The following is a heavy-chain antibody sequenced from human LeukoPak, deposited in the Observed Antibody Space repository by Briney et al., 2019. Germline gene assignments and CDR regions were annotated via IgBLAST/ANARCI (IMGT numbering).Heavy chain of an antibody. D-gene: IGHD6-19*01. CDR3: ARASSGWIYFDY. V-gene: IGHV4-61*02. CDR2: IYTSGST. CDR1: GGSISSGSYY. J-gene: IGHJ4*02. Sequence: PSETLSLTCTVSGGSISSGSYYWRWIRQPAGKGLEWIGRIYTSGSTNYNPSLKSRVTISVDTSKNQFSLKLSSVTAADTAVYYCARASSGWIYFDYWGQGTLVTVSS.